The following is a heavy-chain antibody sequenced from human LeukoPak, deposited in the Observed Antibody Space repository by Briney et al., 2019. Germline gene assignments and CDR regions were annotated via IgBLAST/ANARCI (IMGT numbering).Heavy chain of an antibody. CDR1: GGTFSSYA. CDR2: IIPIFGTA. Sequence: ASVKVSCKASGGTFSSYAISWVRQAPGQGLEWMGGIIPIFGTANYAQKFQGRVTITADESTSTAYMELSSLRSEDTAVYYCAREYVGGFPQKNRFLEWLPLDYWGQGTLVTVSS. V-gene: IGHV1-69*13. D-gene: IGHD3-3*01. J-gene: IGHJ4*02. CDR3: AREYVGGFPQKNRFLEWLPLDY.